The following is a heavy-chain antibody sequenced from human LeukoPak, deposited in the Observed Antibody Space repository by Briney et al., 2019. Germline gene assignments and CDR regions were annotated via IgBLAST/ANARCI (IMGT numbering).Heavy chain of an antibody. CDR2: INPNSGGT. J-gene: IGHJ1*01. D-gene: IGHD5-12*01. Sequence: ASVKVSCKASGYTFTGYYMHWVRQAPGQGLEWMGWINPNSGGTNYAQKFQGRVTMTSDTSISTAYMELSRLRSDDTAVYYCARGSFSRYEPAEYFQHWGQGTLVTVSS. CDR1: GYTFTGYY. V-gene: IGHV1-2*02. CDR3: ARGSFSRYEPAEYFQH.